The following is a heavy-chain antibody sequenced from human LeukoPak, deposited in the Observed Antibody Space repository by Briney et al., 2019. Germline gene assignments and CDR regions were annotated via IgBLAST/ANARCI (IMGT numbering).Heavy chain of an antibody. D-gene: IGHD2-15*01. Sequence: GGSLRLSCAASGFTFTNNLMHLVHQAPEKGLVWVSRINRDCSSTSYADSVKGRFTISRDNAKNTLYQQMNSQRAENTAVYYCARALLGFDYWGQGTLVTVSS. V-gene: IGHV3-74*01. CDR1: GFTFTNNL. CDR2: INRDCSST. J-gene: IGHJ4*02. CDR3: ARALLGFDY.